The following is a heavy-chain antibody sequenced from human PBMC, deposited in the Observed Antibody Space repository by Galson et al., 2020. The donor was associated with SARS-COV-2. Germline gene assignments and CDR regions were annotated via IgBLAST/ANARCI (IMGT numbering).Heavy chain of an antibody. CDR1: GFSFNTYD. D-gene: IGHD1-26*01. J-gene: IGHJ4*02. CDR3: ARDLLLGSPDYFDH. Sequence: GGSLRLSCAASGFSFNTYDMHWVRQAPGKGLEWVAAISTGGDVTVYTDSVRGQFTISRDSSTNTLSLPMTRLIVDDTAIYYCARDLLLGSPDYFDHWGQGTLVTVSS. V-gene: IGHV3-30-3*01. CDR2: ISTGGDVT.